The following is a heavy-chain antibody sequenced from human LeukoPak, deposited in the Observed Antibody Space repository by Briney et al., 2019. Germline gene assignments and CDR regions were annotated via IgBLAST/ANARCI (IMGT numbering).Heavy chain of an antibody. CDR2: ISYDGSNK. Sequence: GGSLRLSCAASGFTFNSYGMHWVRQAPGKGVEWVAVISYDGSNKYYADSVKGRFTIFRDNSKNTLYLQMNSLRAEDTAVYYCAKVGSGWYGAFDYWGQGTLVTVSS. CDR3: AKVGSGWYGAFDY. D-gene: IGHD6-19*01. J-gene: IGHJ4*02. CDR1: GFTFNSYG. V-gene: IGHV3-30*18.